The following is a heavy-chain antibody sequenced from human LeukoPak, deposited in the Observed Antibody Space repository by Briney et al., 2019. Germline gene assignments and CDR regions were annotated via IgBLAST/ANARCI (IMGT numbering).Heavy chain of an antibody. Sequence: GGSLRLSCAASGFTFSSYGMHWVRQAPGKGLEWVAVIWYDGSNKYYADSVKGRFTISRDNSKNTLYLQMNSLRAEDTAVYYCARDDANGCPFDYWGQGTLVTVSS. CDR3: ARDDANGCPFDY. CDR1: GFTFSSYG. CDR2: IWYDGSNK. V-gene: IGHV3-33*01. D-gene: IGHD5-24*01. J-gene: IGHJ4*02.